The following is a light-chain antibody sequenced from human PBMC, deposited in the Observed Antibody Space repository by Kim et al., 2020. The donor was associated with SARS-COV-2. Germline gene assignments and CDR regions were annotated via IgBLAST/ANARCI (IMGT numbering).Light chain of an antibody. CDR3: NSYTSSTTLFV. J-gene: IGLJ1*01. CDR2: DVS. V-gene: IGLV2-14*03. Sequence: QSITSACTGTSRDVGGYNYVSWYQQHPGKAPKLIIYDVSSRPSGISDRFSGSKSGNTASLTISGLQVEDEADYYCNSYTSSTTLFVFGTGTKVTVL. CDR1: SRDVGGYNY.